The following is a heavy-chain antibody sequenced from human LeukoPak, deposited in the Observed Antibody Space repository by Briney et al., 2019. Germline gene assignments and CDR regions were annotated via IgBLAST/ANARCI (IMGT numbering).Heavy chain of an antibody. CDR2: IYYSGST. CDR3: ARLNTDYGIDY. D-gene: IGHD4-17*01. Sequence: KSSETLSLTCTVSGGSISSTSSYWGWIRQPPGRGLEWIGSIYYSGSTYYNPSLKSRVTISGDTSKNQFSLKLSSVTAADTAMYYCARLNTDYGIDYWGQGTLVTVSS. CDR1: GGSISSTSSY. V-gene: IGHV4-39*01. J-gene: IGHJ4*02.